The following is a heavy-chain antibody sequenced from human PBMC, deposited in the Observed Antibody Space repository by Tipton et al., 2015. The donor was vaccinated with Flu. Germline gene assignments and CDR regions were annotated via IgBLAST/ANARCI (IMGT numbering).Heavy chain of an antibody. CDR3: ARDRGDTIFGVVWENWFDP. D-gene: IGHD3-3*01. CDR2: ISSSSSYI. V-gene: IGHV3-21*01. Sequence: SLRLSCAASGFTFSSYSMNWVRQAPGKGLEWVSSISSSSSYIYYADSVKGRFTISRDNAKNSLYLQMNSLRAEDTAVYYCARDRGDTIFGVVWENWFDPWGQGTLVTVSS. J-gene: IGHJ5*02. CDR1: GFTFSSYS.